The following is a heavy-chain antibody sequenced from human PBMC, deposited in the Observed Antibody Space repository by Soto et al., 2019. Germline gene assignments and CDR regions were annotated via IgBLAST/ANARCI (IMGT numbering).Heavy chain of an antibody. D-gene: IGHD6-13*01. CDR2: IWYDGSNN. CDR3: ASDSMGSSWLRGPHY. CDR1: GFSFSSFA. V-gene: IGHV3-33*01. Sequence: PGGSLRLSCAASGFSFSSFAMHWVRQAPGKGLEWVAVIWYDGSNNDYADIVKGRFTISRDNSKNTAYLQMNSLRAEDTAVYYCASDSMGSSWLRGPHYWGQGTLVTVSS. J-gene: IGHJ4*02.